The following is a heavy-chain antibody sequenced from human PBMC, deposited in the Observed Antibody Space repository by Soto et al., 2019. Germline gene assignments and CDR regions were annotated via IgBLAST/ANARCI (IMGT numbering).Heavy chain of an antibody. CDR2: IYHSGST. D-gene: IGHD1-1*01. CDR1: GGSISSSNW. Sequence: SETLSLTCAVSGGSISSSNWWSWVRQPPGKGLEWIGEIYHSGSTNYNPSLKSRVTISVDKSKNPFSLKLSSVTAADTAVYYWARGGRCQQLGGWFDPGGQGTLVTVSS. CDR3: ARGGRCQQLGGWFDP. V-gene: IGHV4-4*02. J-gene: IGHJ5*02.